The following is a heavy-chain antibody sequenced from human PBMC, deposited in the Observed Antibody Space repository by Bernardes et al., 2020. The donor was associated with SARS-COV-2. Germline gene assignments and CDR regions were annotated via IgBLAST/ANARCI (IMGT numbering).Heavy chain of an antibody. CDR3: ATVVGYSYGGGWFDP. V-gene: IGHV1-18*01. J-gene: IGHJ5*02. D-gene: IGHD5-12*01. CDR1: GYTFTSYG. Sequence: ASVKVSCKASGYTFTSYGISWVRQAPGQGLEWMGWISGDEGNTNYAHKFHGRVTMTTDTSTSTAHMELRSLRSDDTAGYYCATVVGYSYGGGWFDPWGQGTLVTVSS. CDR2: ISGDEGNT.